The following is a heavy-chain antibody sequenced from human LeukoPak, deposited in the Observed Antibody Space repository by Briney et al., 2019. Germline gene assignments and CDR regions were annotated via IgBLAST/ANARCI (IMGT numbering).Heavy chain of an antibody. CDR1: GYTFSNYD. J-gene: IGHJ6*04. CDR3: ARGLYSSSWYFLDV. CDR2: MNPNSGNT. D-gene: IGHD6-13*01. Sequence: ASVTVSCKASGYTFSNYDINWVRQATGQGLEWMGWMNPNSGNTGYAQKFQGRVTMTRNTSISTAYMELSSLRSEDTAVYYCARGLYSSSWYFLDVWGKGTTITISS. V-gene: IGHV1-8*01.